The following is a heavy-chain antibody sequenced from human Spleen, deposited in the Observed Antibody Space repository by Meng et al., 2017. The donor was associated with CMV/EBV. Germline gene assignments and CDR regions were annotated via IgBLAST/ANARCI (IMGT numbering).Heavy chain of an antibody. V-gene: IGHV4-59*01. CDR3: ARFARSYCSGGSCYSGGDWFDP. D-gene: IGHD2-15*01. Sequence: SETLSLTCTVSGGSISSYYWSWIRQPPGKGLEWIGYIYYSGSTNYNPSLKSRVTISVDTSKNQFSLKLSSVTAADTAVYYCARFARSYCSGGSCYSGGDWFDPWGQGTLVTVSS. CDR2: IYYSGST. J-gene: IGHJ5*02. CDR1: GGSISSYY.